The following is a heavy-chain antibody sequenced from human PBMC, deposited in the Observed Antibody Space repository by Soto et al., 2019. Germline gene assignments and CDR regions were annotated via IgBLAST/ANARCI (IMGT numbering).Heavy chain of an antibody. V-gene: IGHV3-66*01. Sequence: GGSLRLSCAASGFTVSSNYMSWVRQAPGKGLEWVSVIYSGGSTYYADPVKGRFTISRDNSKNTLYLQMNSLRAEDTAVYYCARDRSAPYYYYYYMDVWGKGTTVTVSS. CDR3: ARDRSAPYYYYYYMDV. CDR2: IYSGGST. CDR1: GFTVSSNY. J-gene: IGHJ6*03.